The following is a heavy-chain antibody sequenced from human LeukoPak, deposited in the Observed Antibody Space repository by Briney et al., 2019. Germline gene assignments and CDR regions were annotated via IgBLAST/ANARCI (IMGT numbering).Heavy chain of an antibody. J-gene: IGHJ5*02. CDR3: ARRGPSSGRDDWFDP. CDR2: IYPGDSDT. Sequence: GESLKISCKGSGYSFTSYWIGWVRQMPGKGLECMGIIYPGDSDTRYSPSFQGQVTISADKSISTAYLQWSSLKASDTAMYYCARRGPSSGRDDWFDPWGRGTLVTVSS. D-gene: IGHD6-19*01. CDR1: GYSFTSYW. V-gene: IGHV5-51*01.